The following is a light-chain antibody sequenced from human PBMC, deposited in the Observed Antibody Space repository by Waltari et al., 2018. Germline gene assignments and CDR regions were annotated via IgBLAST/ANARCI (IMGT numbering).Light chain of an antibody. V-gene: IGLV2-14*03. CDR1: SSDIGNYNY. CDR2: DVS. J-gene: IGLJ1*01. Sequence: QSALTQPASVSGSPGQSITISCTGTSSDIGNYNYVSWYQQHPGKAPKLMIYDVSNRPSGVSNRFSGSKTGKTASLTISGLQAEDEAVYYCSSYTSSSTLVVFGTGTKVTVL. CDR3: SSYTSSSTLVV.